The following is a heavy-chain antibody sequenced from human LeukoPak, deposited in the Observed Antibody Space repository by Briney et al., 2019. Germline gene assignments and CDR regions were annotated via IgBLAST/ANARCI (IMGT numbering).Heavy chain of an antibody. CDR1: GFTFSSYA. J-gene: IGHJ4*02. CDR2: ISYDGSNK. Sequence: PGGSLRLSCAASGFTFSSYAMHWVRQAPGKGLEWVAVISYDGSNKYYADSVKGRFTISRDNSKNTLYLQMNSLRAEDTAVYYCAREYYYDSSGYHPLDYWGQGTLVTVSS. V-gene: IGHV3-30-3*01. CDR3: AREYYYDSSGYHPLDY. D-gene: IGHD3-22*01.